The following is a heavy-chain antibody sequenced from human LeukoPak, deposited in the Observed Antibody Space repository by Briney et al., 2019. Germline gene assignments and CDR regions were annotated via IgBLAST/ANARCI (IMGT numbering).Heavy chain of an antibody. Sequence: SVKVSCKASRGTFSSYAICWVRPAPGQRLEWMGRIIPILGIANYAQKFQGRVTITADKSTSTAYMELSSLRSEDTAVYYCARVPATAPFDYWGQGTLVTVSS. J-gene: IGHJ4*02. CDR3: ARVPATAPFDY. V-gene: IGHV1-69*04. D-gene: IGHD2-2*01. CDR1: RGTFSSYA. CDR2: IIPILGIA.